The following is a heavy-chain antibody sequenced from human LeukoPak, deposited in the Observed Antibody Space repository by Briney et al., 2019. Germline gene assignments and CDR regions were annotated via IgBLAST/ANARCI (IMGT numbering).Heavy chain of an antibody. J-gene: IGHJ6*02. CDR2: IGTAGDT. Sequence: GGSLRLSCAASGFTFSSYDMHWVRQATGKGLEWVSAIGTAGDTYYPGSVKGRFTISRENAKNSSYLQMNSLRAEDTAVYYCAREDYYYGMDVWGQGTTVTVSS. V-gene: IGHV3-13*01. CDR1: GFTFSSYD. CDR3: AREDYYYGMDV.